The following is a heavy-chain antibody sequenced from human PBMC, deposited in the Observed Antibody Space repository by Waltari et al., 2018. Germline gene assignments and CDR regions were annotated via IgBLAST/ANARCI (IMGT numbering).Heavy chain of an antibody. Sequence: QVQLQQWGAGLLKPSETLSLTCAVSGGSFISYYWSWIRQPPGKGLEWSGEISHSGGTNYNPSLKRRVTISLDTSKNQFSLKLNSVTAADTAVYYCATYRKDRGVGERWGQGTLVTVSS. CDR1: GGSFISYY. J-gene: IGHJ4*02. CDR2: ISHSGGT. CDR3: ATYRKDRGVGER. V-gene: IGHV4-34*01. D-gene: IGHD3-10*01.